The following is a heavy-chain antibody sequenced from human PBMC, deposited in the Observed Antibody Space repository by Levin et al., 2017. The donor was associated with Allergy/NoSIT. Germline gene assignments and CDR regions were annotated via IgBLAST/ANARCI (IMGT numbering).Heavy chain of an antibody. CDR1: GFTFSSYW. Sequence: GGSLRLSCAASGFTFSSYWMHWVRQAPGKGLVWVSRINSDGSSTSYADSVKGRFTISRDNAKNTLYLQMNSLRAEDTAVYYCVSSSSWSIYYYGMDVWGQGTTVTVSS. CDR2: INSDGSST. D-gene: IGHD6-13*01. CDR3: VSSSSWSIYYYGMDV. J-gene: IGHJ6*02. V-gene: IGHV3-74*01.